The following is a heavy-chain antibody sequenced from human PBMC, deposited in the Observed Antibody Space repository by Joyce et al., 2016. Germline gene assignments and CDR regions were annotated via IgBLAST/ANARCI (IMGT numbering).Heavy chain of an antibody. CDR1: GYTFTTYG. V-gene: IGHV1-18*04. Sequence: QVQLVQSGAEMKKPGASVRVSCKASGYTFTTYGITWVRQAPGQGLEWVGWISTYNGATQYPQKFHGRVTMTTDTPTATTYMELRSLGPDDTAMYYCAREDYGDFKFDSWGQGTLVTVSS. CDR3: AREDYGDFKFDS. D-gene: IGHD4-17*01. CDR2: ISTYNGAT. J-gene: IGHJ4*02.